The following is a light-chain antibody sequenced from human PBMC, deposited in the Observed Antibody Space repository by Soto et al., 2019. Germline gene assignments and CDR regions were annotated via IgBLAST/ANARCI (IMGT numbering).Light chain of an antibody. V-gene: IGKV1-8*01. CDR3: QQYYSYPQIT. CDR1: QGISSY. Sequence: AIRMTQSPSSLSASTGDRVTITCRESQGISSYLACYQQKPAKAPKLMXYAASTLQSGVPSRFSGSGSGTDLTLTISCLQSEDFANYYGQQYYSYPQITFGQGTRLEIK. CDR2: AAS. J-gene: IGKJ5*01.